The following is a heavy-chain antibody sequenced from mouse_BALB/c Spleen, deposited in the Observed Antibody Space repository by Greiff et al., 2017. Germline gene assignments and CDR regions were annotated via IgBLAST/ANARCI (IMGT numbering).Heavy chain of an antibody. J-gene: IGHJ4*01. Sequence: VQLQQSGAELVKPGASVKLSCKASGYTFTSYWMHWVKQRPGQGLEWIGEINPSNGRTNYNEKFKSKATLTVDKSSSTAYMQLSSLTSEDSAVYYCARFGDYWGQGTSVTVSS. CDR1: GYTFTSYW. V-gene: IGHV1S81*02. CDR2: INPSNGRT. CDR3: ARFGDY.